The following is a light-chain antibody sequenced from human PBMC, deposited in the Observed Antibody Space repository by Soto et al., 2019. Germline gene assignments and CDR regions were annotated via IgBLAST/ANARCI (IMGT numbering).Light chain of an antibody. CDR3: SSYVSSSTLDV. J-gene: IGLJ1*01. Sequence: QPVLTQPASVSGSPGQSITISCTGTSSDVGGYNYVSWYQQHPGKAPKLMIYGVSNRPSGVSNRFSGFKSDNTAYLTISGLQAEDEADYYCSSYVSSSTLDVFGTGTKVTVL. V-gene: IGLV2-14*01. CDR1: SSDVGGYNY. CDR2: GVS.